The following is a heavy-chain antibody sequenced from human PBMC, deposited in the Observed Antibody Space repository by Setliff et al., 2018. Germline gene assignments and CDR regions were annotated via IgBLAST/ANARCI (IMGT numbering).Heavy chain of an antibody. D-gene: IGHD3-10*01. CDR1: GFTFSRYW. V-gene: IGHV3-23*01. J-gene: IGHJ4*02. Sequence: GSLRLSCAASGFTFSRYWMSWVRQAPGKGLEWVSSISNSGGSTFYADSVKGRFTISRDNSKNTLYVQMNSLRAEDTAVYYCAKSYGSGSYRPLFDYWGQGTLVTVSS. CDR2: ISNSGGST. CDR3: AKSYGSGSYRPLFDY.